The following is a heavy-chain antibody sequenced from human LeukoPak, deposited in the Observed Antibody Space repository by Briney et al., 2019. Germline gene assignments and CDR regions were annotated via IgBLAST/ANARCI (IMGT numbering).Heavy chain of an antibody. CDR3: AKRGSGFGELLYLNFDY. Sequence: PGGSLRLSCAASGFTFSSYAVSWVRQAPGKGLEWVSAISGSGGSTYYADSVKGRFTISRDNSKNTLYLQMNSLRAEDTAVYYCAKRGSGFGELLYLNFDYWGQGTLVTVSS. V-gene: IGHV3-23*01. CDR2: ISGSGGST. D-gene: IGHD3-10*01. CDR1: GFTFSSYA. J-gene: IGHJ4*02.